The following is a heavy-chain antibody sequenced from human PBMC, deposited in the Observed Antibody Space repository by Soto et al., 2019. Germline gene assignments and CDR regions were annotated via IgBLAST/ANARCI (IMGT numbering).Heavy chain of an antibody. CDR2: INSDGSSV. D-gene: IGHD6-25*01. V-gene: IGHV3-74*03. CDR1: GFTLSDNW. Sequence: EVQLVESGGGLVQPGGSLRLSCAASGFTLSDNWIHWVRRAPGKGLVWVSRINSDGSSVTYADSVKGRFTLSKNNAKNTWFLQMDSLGVEDTAMYYCVRAPEQRPFDYWGEGTLITVSS. CDR3: VRAPEQRPFDY. J-gene: IGHJ4*02.